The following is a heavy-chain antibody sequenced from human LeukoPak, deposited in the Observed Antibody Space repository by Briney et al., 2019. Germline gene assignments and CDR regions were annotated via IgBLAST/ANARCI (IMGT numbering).Heavy chain of an antibody. CDR1: GFSFSSYG. CDR3: ARDGDRSGYYMGMYNWFDP. CDR2: ISYDGGTK. J-gene: IGHJ5*02. D-gene: IGHD3-3*01. Sequence: GGSLRLSCAGAGFSFSSYGMHWVRQAPGKGLEWVAVISYDGGTKFYADSVKGRFTISRDNSKNTLYLQMDSLRAEDTAVYYCARDGDRSGYYMGMYNWFDPWGQGTLVTVSS. V-gene: IGHV3-30*03.